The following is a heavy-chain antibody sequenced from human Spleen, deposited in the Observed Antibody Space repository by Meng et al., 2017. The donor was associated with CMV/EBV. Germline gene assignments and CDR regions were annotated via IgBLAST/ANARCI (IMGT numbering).Heavy chain of an antibody. CDR1: GYSFTSYW. Sequence: KVSCKGSGYSFTSYWIGWVRQMPGKGLEWMGIIYPGDSDTRYSPSFQGQVTISADKSISTAYLQWSSLRSEDTAVYYCARGLSSEPAAIMGYYYYYGMDVWGQGTTVTVSS. CDR3: ARGLSSEPAAIMGYYYYYGMDV. V-gene: IGHV5-51*01. CDR2: IYPGDSDT. D-gene: IGHD2-2*02. J-gene: IGHJ6*02.